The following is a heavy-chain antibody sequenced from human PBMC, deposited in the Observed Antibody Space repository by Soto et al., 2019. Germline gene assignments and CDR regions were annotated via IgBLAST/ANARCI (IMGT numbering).Heavy chain of an antibody. CDR1: GFSFTSYT. V-gene: IGHV3-48*01. Sequence: EVQMVESGGGLVQPGGSLRLSCAASGFSFTSYTMHWVRQAPGKGLEWVSDISRTSDTMSYANSVKGRFTISRDNANKSLYLQVNSLRAADTAMYYCARDREYCSGDNCYETGSDYWGQGTLVTVSS. CDR2: ISRTSDTM. J-gene: IGHJ4*02. D-gene: IGHD2-15*01. CDR3: ARDREYCSGDNCYETGSDY.